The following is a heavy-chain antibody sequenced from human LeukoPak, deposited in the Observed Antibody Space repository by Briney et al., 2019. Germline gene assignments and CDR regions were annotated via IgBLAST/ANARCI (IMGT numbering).Heavy chain of an antibody. J-gene: IGHJ4*02. CDR2: IYHSGST. CDR3: ATVNARYPPDY. D-gene: IGHD4-11*01. V-gene: IGHV4-38-2*01. CDR1: GFTFSSYE. Sequence: GSLRHSCAASGFTFSSYEMNWVREAPGKGLEWIGSIYHSGSTYYNPSLKSRVTISVDTSKNQFSLKLSSVTAADTVVYYCATVNARYPPDYWGQGTLVTVSS.